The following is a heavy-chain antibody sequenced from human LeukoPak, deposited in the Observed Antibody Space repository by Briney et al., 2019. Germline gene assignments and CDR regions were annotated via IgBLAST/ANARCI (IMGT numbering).Heavy chain of an antibody. J-gene: IGHJ4*02. D-gene: IGHD2-21*02. Sequence: GGSLRLSCAASGFTFDDYTMHWVRQAPGKGLEWVSLISWDGGSTYYADSVKGRFTISRDNAKNSLYLQMNSLRDEDTAVYYCARSTYCGGDCHSGNYWGQGTLVTVSS. CDR3: ARSTYCGGDCHSGNY. V-gene: IGHV3-43*01. CDR1: GFTFDDYT. CDR2: ISWDGGST.